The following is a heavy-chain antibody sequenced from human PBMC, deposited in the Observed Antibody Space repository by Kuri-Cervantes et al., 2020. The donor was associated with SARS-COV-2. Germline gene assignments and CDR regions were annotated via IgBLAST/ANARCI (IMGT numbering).Heavy chain of an antibody. V-gene: IGHV4-34*01. J-gene: IGHJ4*02. CDR3: ARVGYPESVFDY. CDR1: GGSFSGYH. D-gene: IGHD2-8*02. Sequence: SETLSLTCAVYGGSFSGYHWSWIRQRPGKGLEWVGEINHGGSTNYNPSLKSRVTISADTSKNQVSLKLSSVTTADTAVYYCARVGYPESVFDYWGQGTVVTVSS. CDR2: INHGGST.